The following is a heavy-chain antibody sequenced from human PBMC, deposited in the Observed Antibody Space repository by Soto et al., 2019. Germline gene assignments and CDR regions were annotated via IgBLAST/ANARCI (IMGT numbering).Heavy chain of an antibody. CDR1: GMSLTSYA. CDR3: AKESGGFLPFSCLDR. J-gene: IGHJ2*01. Sequence: EVQLVESGGGLVQPGGSLRLSCTVSGMSLTSYAMSWVRQAPGKGPACVSAISGTGGLTYYADSVKGRFTISRDISKNTLYLQLNSLRDEDTAVYYCAKESGGFLPFSCLDRWGRGSLVTLSS. V-gene: IGHV3-23*04. D-gene: IGHD3-16*01. CDR2: ISGTGGLT.